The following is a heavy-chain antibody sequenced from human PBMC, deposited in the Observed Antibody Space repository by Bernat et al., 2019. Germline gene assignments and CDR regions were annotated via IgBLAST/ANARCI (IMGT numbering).Heavy chain of an antibody. CDR3: AKGVRQLVLYFQH. CDR2: ISGSASST. V-gene: IGHV3-23*01. Sequence: EVQLLESGGGLVQPGGSLRLSCAASGFTFSSYAMSWVRQAPGKGLEWVSAISGSASSTYYADSVKGRFTSSRDNSKNTLYLQMNSLRAEDTAVYYCAKGVRQLVLYFQHWGQGTLVTVSS. J-gene: IGHJ1*01. D-gene: IGHD6-13*01. CDR1: GFTFSSYA.